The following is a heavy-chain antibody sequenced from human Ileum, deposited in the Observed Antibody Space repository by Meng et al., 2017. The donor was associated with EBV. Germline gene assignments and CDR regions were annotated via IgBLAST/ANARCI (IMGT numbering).Heavy chain of an antibody. J-gene: IGHJ4*02. CDR2: IFYRGNT. CDR1: GDSMSSSNYY. V-gene: IGHV4-39*07. Sequence: HLQLLESGPGLVGPSETLSLTCSVSGDSMSSSNYYWGWIRQSPGKALECIGTIFYRGNTFYNPSLKTRLTISVDTSKNEFSLNLKSVTAADTAVYYCVSAYDYGDYEAFAYWGLGSLVTVSS. CDR3: VSAYDYGDYEAFAY. D-gene: IGHD4-17*01.